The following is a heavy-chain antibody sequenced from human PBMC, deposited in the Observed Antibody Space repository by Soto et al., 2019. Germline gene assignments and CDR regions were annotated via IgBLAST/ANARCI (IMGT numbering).Heavy chain of an antibody. Sequence: QVQLQESGPGLVKPSETLSLTCTVSGGSISSYYWSWIRQPPGKGLEWIGYIYYSGSTNYNPSLKSRVTISVDTSKNQFSLKLSSVTAADTAVYYCASHGYCSGGSCFPIQHWGQGTLVTVSS. CDR1: GGSISSYY. J-gene: IGHJ1*01. CDR2: IYYSGST. CDR3: ASHGYCSGGSCFPIQH. D-gene: IGHD2-15*01. V-gene: IGHV4-59*08.